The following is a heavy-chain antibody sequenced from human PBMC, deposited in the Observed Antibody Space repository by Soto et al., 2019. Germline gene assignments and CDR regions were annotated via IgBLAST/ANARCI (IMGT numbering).Heavy chain of an antibody. D-gene: IGHD3-9*01. J-gene: IGHJ6*02. V-gene: IGHV4-59*01. Sequence: SETLSLTCTVSGGSISTYYWSWIRQPPGKGLEWIGYIYYSGSTNYNPSLKSRVTISVDTSKNQFSLKLSSVTAADTAVYYCARDNRVRASYDILTGPLLSYYYGMDVWGQGTTVTVSS. CDR1: GGSISTYY. CDR3: ARDNRVRASYDILTGPLLSYYYGMDV. CDR2: IYYSGST.